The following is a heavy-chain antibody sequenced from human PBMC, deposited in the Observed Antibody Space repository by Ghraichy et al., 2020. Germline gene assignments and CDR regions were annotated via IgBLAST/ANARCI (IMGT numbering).Heavy chain of an antibody. D-gene: IGHD6-19*01. J-gene: IGHJ6*02. CDR2: IKQDGSEK. V-gene: IGHV3-7*01. CDR1: GFTFSSYW. Sequence: GGSLRLSCAASGFTFSSYWMSWVRQAPGKGLEWVANIKQDGSEKYYVDSVKGRFTISRDNAKNSLYLQMNSLRAEDTAVYYCATHQLGGWYVDYYYYGMDVWGQGTTVTVSS. CDR3: ATHQLGGWYVDYYYYGMDV.